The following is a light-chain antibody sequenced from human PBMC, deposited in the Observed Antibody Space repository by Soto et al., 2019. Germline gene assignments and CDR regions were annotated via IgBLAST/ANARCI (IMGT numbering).Light chain of an antibody. CDR2: GAS. V-gene: IGKV3-20*01. CDR3: QQFGSSPPWT. J-gene: IGKJ1*01. Sequence: EIVLTQSPGTLSLSPGERATLSCRASQSVTSSYLAWYQHKRDQAPRLLIYGASNRATGIPDRFSGSGSGTDFTLTISRLEPEDFAVYYCQQFGSSPPWTFGQGTKVEIK. CDR1: QSVTSSY.